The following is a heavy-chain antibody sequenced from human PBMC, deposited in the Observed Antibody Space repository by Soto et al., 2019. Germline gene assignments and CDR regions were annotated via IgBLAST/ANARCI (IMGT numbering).Heavy chain of an antibody. V-gene: IGHV3-30*18. CDR1: GFTFSRYG. J-gene: IGHJ3*02. D-gene: IGHD4-17*01. CDR2: ISYDGSNK. CDR3: AKPPTTVTTGDAFDI. Sequence: QVQLVESGGGVVQPGRSLRLSCAASGFTFSRYGMHWVRQAPGKGLEWVAVISYDGSNKYYADSVKGRFTISRDNSKNTLYLQMNSLRAEDTAVYYCAKPPTTVTTGDAFDIWGQGTMVTVSS.